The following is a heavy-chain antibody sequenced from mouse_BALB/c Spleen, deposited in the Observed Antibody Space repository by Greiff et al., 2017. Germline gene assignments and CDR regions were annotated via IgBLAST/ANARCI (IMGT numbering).Heavy chain of an antibody. CDR1: GYTFTSYN. V-gene: IGHV1-12*01. J-gene: IGHJ3*01. Sequence: LQQPGAELVKPGASVKMSCKASGYTFTSYNMHWVKQTPGQGLEWIGAIYPGNGDTSYNQKFKGKATLTADKSSSTAYMQLSSLTSEDSAVYYCALITTAWFAYWGQGTLVTVSA. CDR2: IYPGNGDT. CDR3: ALITTAWFAY. D-gene: IGHD1-1*01.